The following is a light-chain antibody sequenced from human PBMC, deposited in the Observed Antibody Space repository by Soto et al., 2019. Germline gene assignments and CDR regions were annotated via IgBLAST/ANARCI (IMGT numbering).Light chain of an antibody. Sequence: ETVLTQSPGTLSLSPGESATLSCRASQGVTNNYLAWYQQKPGQAPRVLIYAASNRATGIPDKFSGVGSGTDFSLTIRRLEPEDFAVYYCHQYGNAPWTRGPGTRVEIK. V-gene: IGKV3-20*01. CDR2: AAS. CDR3: HQYGNAPWT. J-gene: IGKJ1*01. CDR1: QGVTNNY.